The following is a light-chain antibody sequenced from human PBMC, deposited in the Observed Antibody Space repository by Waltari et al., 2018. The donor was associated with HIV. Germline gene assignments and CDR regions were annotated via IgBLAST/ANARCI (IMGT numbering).Light chain of an antibody. J-gene: IGKJ2*01. V-gene: IGKV3-15*01. CDR1: QGVSDK. Sequence: EIVMTQSPATLSVSPGEEATLSCRASQGVSDKLAWYQQKPGQAPRLLIYDASTRATGIPARFSGSGSGTEFTLTISSLQPEDFATYYCQQSYGNPDTFGQGTKLDIK. CDR3: QQSYGNPDT. CDR2: DAS.